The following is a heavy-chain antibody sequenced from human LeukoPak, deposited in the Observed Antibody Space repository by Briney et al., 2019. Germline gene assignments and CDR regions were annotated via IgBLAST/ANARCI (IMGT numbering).Heavy chain of an antibody. CDR3: ARVTRTLCSGGSCYSGYFDY. Sequence: SETLSLTCTVSGGSISSGSYYWSWIRQPAGKGLEWIGRIYTSGSTNYNPSLKNRVTISVDTSKNQFSLKLSSVTAADTAVYYCARVTRTLCSGGSCYSGYFDYWGQGTLVTVSS. V-gene: IGHV4-61*02. D-gene: IGHD2-15*01. J-gene: IGHJ4*02. CDR2: IYTSGST. CDR1: GGSISSGSYY.